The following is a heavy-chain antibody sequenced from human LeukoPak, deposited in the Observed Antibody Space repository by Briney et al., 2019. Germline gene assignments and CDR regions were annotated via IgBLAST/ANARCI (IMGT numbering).Heavy chain of an antibody. CDR2: ISSSSNI. V-gene: IGHV3-21*01. J-gene: IGHJ4*02. CDR1: GFTISSAA. CDR3: GSVSYCSGGSCHHDQ. D-gene: IGHD2-15*01. Sequence: GGSLRLSCAASGFTISSAAMNWVRQAPGKGLEWVSSISSSSNIYYTDSPNRRITISRDNDKNSLYLQMNSQRAEDTAVYYCGSVSYCSGGSCHHDQWAQGTLVRVSS.